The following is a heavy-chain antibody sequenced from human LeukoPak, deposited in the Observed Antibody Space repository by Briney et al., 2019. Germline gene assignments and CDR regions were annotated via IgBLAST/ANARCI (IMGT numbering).Heavy chain of an antibody. J-gene: IGHJ3*02. D-gene: IGHD3-16*01. CDR3: AIDPNPAVFGVAPDAFDI. CDR2: IIPIFGTA. V-gene: IGHV1-69*05. CDR1: GGTFSSYA. Sequence: SVKVSCKASGGTFSSYAISWVRQAPEQGLEWMGGIIPIFGTADYAQKFQGRVTITTDESTSTAYMELSSLRSEDTAVYYCAIDPNPAVFGVAPDAFDIWGQGTMVTVSS.